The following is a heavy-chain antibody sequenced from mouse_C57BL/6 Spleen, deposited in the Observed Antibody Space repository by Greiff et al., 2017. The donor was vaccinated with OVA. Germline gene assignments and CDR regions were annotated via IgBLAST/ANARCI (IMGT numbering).Heavy chain of an antibody. D-gene: IGHD2-3*01. CDR3: ARSGRWSYFDY. CDR1: GYTFTDYN. Sequence: EVMLVESGPELVKPGASVKMSCKASGYTFTDYNMHWVKQSHGKSLEWIGYINPNNGGTSYNQKFKGQATLTVNKSSSTAYMELRSLTSEDSAVYYCARSGRWSYFDYWGQGTTLTVSS. V-gene: IGHV1-22*01. CDR2: INPNNGGT. J-gene: IGHJ2*01.